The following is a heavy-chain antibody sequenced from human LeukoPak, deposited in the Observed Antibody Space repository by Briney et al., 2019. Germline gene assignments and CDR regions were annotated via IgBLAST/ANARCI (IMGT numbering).Heavy chain of an antibody. D-gene: IGHD1-26*01. CDR1: GFTFSSYW. V-gene: IGHV3-74*01. J-gene: IGHJ4*02. CDR2: ISSDGSST. Sequence: GGSLRLSCTASGFTFSSYWMHWVRQAPGKGLVWVSRISSDGSSTSYADSVKGRFTISRDNAKNTLHLQMNSLRAEDTAVYYCARGGPYSASDYWGQGTLVTVSS. CDR3: ARGGPYSASDY.